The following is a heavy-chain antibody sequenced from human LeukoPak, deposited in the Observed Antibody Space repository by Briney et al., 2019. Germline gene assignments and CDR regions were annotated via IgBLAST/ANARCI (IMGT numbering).Heavy chain of an antibody. CDR2: ISAHNGNT. D-gene: IGHD3-10*01. J-gene: IGHJ4*02. V-gene: IGHV1-18*04. CDR3: ARERSDYYGSGSYIADY. Sequence: ASVKVSCKASGYTFTGYYMHWVRQAPGQGLEWMGWISAHNGNTNYAQKLQGRVTMTTDTSTSTGYMELRSLRSDDTAVYYCARERSDYYGSGSYIADYWGQGTLVTVSS. CDR1: GYTFTGYY.